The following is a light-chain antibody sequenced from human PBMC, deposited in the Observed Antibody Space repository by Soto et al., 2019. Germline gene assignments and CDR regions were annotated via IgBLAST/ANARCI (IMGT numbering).Light chain of an antibody. CDR1: QSVSSSY. V-gene: IGKV3-20*01. CDR3: QQYGSSPLLT. Sequence: VLTQSPGTLSLSPGERATLSCRASQSVSSSYLAWYQQKPGQAPRLLIYGASSRATGIPDRFSGSGSGIDFTLTTSRLEPEDFAVYYCQQYGSSPLLTFGPGTKVDIK. J-gene: IGKJ3*01. CDR2: GAS.